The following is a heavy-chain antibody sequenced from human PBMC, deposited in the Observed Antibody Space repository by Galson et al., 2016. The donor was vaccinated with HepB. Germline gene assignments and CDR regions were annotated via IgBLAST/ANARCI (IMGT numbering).Heavy chain of an antibody. CDR1: GFTFSSHW. Sequence: SLRLSCAASGFTFSSHWMHWVRQAPGKGLVWVSRINTVGTTTTYADSVKGRFTISRDNAKNTLYLQMNSLRAEDTAVYYCARDNYYYGMDVWGQGTTVTVAS. CDR3: ARDNYYYGMDV. J-gene: IGHJ6*02. V-gene: IGHV3-74*01. CDR2: INTVGTTT.